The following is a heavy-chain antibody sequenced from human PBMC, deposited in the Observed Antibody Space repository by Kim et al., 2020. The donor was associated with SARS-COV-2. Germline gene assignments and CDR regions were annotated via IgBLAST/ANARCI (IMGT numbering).Heavy chain of an antibody. Sequence: SPSFQGQVTISADKSISTAYLQWSSLKASDTAMYYCARSPDKGDHGGFDYWGQGTLVTVSS. J-gene: IGHJ4*02. CDR3: ARSPDKGDHGGFDY. D-gene: IGHD4-17*01. V-gene: IGHV5-51*01.